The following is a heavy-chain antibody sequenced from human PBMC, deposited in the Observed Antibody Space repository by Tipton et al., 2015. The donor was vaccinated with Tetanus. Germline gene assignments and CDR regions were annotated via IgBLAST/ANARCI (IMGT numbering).Heavy chain of an antibody. Sequence: SLRLSCTASGFTFGDYAMSWFRRAPGKGLEWVGFIRSKAYGGTTEYAASVKGRFTISRDDSKSIAYLQMNSLKTEDTAVYYAMVRGVDGNFDYWGQGTLVTVSS. CDR1: GFTFGDYA. J-gene: IGHJ4*02. V-gene: IGHV3-49*03. CDR3: MVRGVDGNFDY. CDR2: IRSKAYGGTT. D-gene: IGHD3-10*01.